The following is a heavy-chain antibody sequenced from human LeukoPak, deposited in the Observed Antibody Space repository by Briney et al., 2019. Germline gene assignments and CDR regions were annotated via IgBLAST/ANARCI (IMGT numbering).Heavy chain of an antibody. V-gene: IGHV4-30-4*01. D-gene: IGHD6-13*01. CDR3: ARGIAAAGSAFDI. J-gene: IGHJ3*02. Sequence: SQTLSLTCTVSGGSISSGDYYRSWIRQPPGKGLEWIGYIYYSGSTYYNPSLKSRVTISVDTSKNQFSLKLSSVTAADTAVYYCARGIAAAGSAFDIWGQGTMVTVSS. CDR1: GGSISSGDYY. CDR2: IYYSGST.